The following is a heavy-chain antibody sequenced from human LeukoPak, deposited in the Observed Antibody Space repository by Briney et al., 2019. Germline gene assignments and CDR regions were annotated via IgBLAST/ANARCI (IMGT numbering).Heavy chain of an antibody. CDR2: ISGSGSST. D-gene: IGHD3-10*01. Sequence: GGSLRLSCAASGFAVSSSYMSWVRQAPGKGLEWVSVISGSGSSTYYADSVKGRFTISRDNSKNTLFLQMNSLRAEDTAVYYCATSRSGSYHLFDYWGQETLVTVSS. J-gene: IGHJ4*02. CDR1: GFAVSSSY. V-gene: IGHV3-23*01. CDR3: ATSRSGSYHLFDY.